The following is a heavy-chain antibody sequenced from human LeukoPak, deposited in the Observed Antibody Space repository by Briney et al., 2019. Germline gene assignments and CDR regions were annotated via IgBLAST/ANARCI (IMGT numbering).Heavy chain of an antibody. V-gene: IGHV3-53*01. CDR3: ARTNPVYGDYDY. CDR2: MFPVGRT. Sequence: PGESLTLSCALSGLSVNDNYMSWVRQPPGKGLHWVSVMFPVGRTYYAASVKGRFTISRDLARNTLLLQMHSLRADDTAVHYCARTNPVYGDYDYWGQGTLVTVSS. J-gene: IGHJ4*02. D-gene: IGHD4-17*01. CDR1: GLSVNDNY.